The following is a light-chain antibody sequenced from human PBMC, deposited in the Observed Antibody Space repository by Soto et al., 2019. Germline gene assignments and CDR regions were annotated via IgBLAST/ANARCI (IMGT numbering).Light chain of an antibody. CDR3: QQRSNWPT. Sequence: EIVLTQSPATLSLSPGERATPSCRASQSVSSYLAWYQQKPGQAPRLLIYDASNRATGIPARFSGNGSGTDFTLTISSLEPEDFAVYYCQQRSNWPTFGGGTKVDIK. CDR2: DAS. V-gene: IGKV3-11*01. CDR1: QSVSSY. J-gene: IGKJ4*01.